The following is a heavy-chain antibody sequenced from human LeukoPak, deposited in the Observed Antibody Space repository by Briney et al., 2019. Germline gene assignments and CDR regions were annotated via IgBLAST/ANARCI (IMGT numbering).Heavy chain of an antibody. Sequence: GGSLRLSCAASGFTVGSNYMSWVRQAPGKGLEWVSVIYSGGSTYYADSVKGRFTISRDNSKNTLYLQMNSLRAEDTAVYYCARERSGYNDYWGQGTLVTVSS. D-gene: IGHD3-22*01. CDR1: GFTVGSNY. V-gene: IGHV3-53*01. J-gene: IGHJ4*02. CDR3: ARERSGYNDY. CDR2: IYSGGST.